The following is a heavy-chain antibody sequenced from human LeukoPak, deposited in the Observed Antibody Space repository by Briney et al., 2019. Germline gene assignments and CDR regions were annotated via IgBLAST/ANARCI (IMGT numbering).Heavy chain of an antibody. CDR3: AAVFGSGYYYYFDY. CDR2: IAVGSGNT. Sequence: SVKVSCKASGFTFTSSSMQWVRQARGQRLEWIGWIAVGSGNTNYAQRFQGRVTITRDMSTSTAYMELSSLRSEDTALYYCAAVFGSGYYYYFDYWGQGTLVTVSS. V-gene: IGHV1-58*02. D-gene: IGHD3-22*01. J-gene: IGHJ4*02. CDR1: GFTFTSSS.